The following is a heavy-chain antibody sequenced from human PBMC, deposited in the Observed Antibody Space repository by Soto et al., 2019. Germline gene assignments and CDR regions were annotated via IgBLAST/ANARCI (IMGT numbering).Heavy chain of an antibody. CDR1: GGSISRNSSY. J-gene: IGHJ6*02. V-gene: IGHV4-61*01. CDR2: LYNTGST. Sequence: PSDTLSLTCTVSGGSISRNSSYWSWIRHPPGKGLEWIGYLYNTGSTIYNPSLKSRVTISVDTSKNQFSLKLNSVTAADTAVYYCARDLWGYCGTDCYPLDVWGQGTTVTVSS. CDR3: ARDLWGYCGTDCYPLDV. D-gene: IGHD2-21*02.